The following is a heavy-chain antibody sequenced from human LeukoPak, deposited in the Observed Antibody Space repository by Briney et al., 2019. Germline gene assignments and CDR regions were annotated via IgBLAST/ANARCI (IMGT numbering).Heavy chain of an antibody. V-gene: IGHV6-1*01. Sequence: SQTLSLTCAISGDSVSSNGAAWNWIRQSPSRGLEWLGRTYYRSKWYNDYAVSVKSRITINPDTSKNQFSLQLNSVTPEDTAVYYCARDTPVGYGDLHNWFDPWGQGTLVTVSS. J-gene: IGHJ5*02. CDR1: GDSVSSNGAA. CDR3: ARDTPVGYGDLHNWFDP. CDR2: TYYRSKWYN. D-gene: IGHD4-17*01.